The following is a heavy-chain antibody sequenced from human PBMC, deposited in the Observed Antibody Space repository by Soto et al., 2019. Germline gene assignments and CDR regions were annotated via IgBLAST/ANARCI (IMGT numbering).Heavy chain of an antibody. CDR1: GGTFSSYA. V-gene: IGHV1-69*13. CDR2: IIPIFGTA. Sequence: ASVKVSCKASGGTFSSYAISWVRQAPGQGLEWMGGIIPIFGTANYAQKFQGRVTITADESTSTAYMELSSLRSEDTAVYYCATVYYYDSSGYPLGIHYYFDYWGQGTLVTVSS. J-gene: IGHJ4*02. D-gene: IGHD3-22*01. CDR3: ATVYYYDSSGYPLGIHYYFDY.